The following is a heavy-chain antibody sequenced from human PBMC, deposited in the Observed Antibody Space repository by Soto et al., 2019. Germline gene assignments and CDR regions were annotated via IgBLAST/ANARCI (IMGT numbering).Heavy chain of an antibody. CDR3: ARAPLGSRGYSLDY. CDR2: MNPNSGNT. D-gene: IGHD3-22*01. V-gene: IGHV1-8*01. CDR1: GYTFTSYD. Sequence: QVQLVQSGAEVKKPGASVKVSCKASGYTFTSYDINWVRQATGQGLEWMGWMNPNSGNTGYAQKFQGRVTMTRNTXXSTACMELSSLRSEDTAVYSCARAPLGSRGYSLDYWGQGTLVTVSS. J-gene: IGHJ4*02.